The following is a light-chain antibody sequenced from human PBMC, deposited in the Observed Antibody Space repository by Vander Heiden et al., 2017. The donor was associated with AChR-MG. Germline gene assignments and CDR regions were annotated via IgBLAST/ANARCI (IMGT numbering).Light chain of an antibody. Sequence: IVMTQFPATLSVSPGERVTLSCRASRDININLAWYKQRPGQSPRLLIYAASTRATGTPARFSGSGSGTDFTLTISAPQSEDSAVYYCQQYNNYPPDTFGHGTRVDFK. J-gene: IGKJ3*01. CDR2: AAS. CDR1: RDININ. V-gene: IGKV3-15*01. CDR3: QQYNNYPPDT.